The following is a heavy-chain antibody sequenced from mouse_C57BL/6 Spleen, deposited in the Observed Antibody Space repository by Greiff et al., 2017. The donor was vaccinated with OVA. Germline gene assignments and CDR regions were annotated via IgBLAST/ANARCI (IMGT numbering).Heavy chain of an antibody. CDR3: MIHGDYGGYFDV. CDR2: IRSKSNNYAT. Sequence: EVQLVESGGGLVQPKGSLKLSCAASGFSFNTYAMNWVRQAPGKGLEWVARIRSKSNNYATYYADSVKDRITISRDDSESMLYLQMNNLKTEDTAMYYCMIHGDYGGYFDVWGTGTTVTVSS. V-gene: IGHV10-1*01. D-gene: IGHD1-1*02. J-gene: IGHJ1*03. CDR1: GFSFNTYA.